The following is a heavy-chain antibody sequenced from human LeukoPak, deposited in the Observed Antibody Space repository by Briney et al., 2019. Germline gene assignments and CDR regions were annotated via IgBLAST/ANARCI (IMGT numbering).Heavy chain of an antibody. CDR2: ITSSSSYI. CDR1: GFTFNTYN. V-gene: IGHV3-21*01. J-gene: IGHJ4*02. Sequence: PGGSLRLSCVASGFTFNTYNMNWVRQAPGKGLEWVSSITSSSSYIYYADSVKGRFTISRDNSKNTLYLQMNSLRAEDTAVYYCAKGRMVRGVLFDYWGQGTLVTVSS. D-gene: IGHD3-10*01. CDR3: AKGRMVRGVLFDY.